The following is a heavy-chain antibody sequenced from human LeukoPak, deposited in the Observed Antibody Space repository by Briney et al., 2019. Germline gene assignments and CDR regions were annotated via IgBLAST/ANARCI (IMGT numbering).Heavy chain of an antibody. Sequence: ASVKVSCKASGYTFTNYVIRWVRQAPGQRPEWMGWINAGNGDTKYSHHFQGRVIITRDTSASTAYMEMSSLTSEDTALYYCARDDCGDTCYPGGYWGQGTLVTVSS. CDR3: ARDDCGDTCYPGGY. D-gene: IGHD2-21*01. V-gene: IGHV1-3*01. CDR1: GYTFTNYV. CDR2: INAGNGDT. J-gene: IGHJ4*02.